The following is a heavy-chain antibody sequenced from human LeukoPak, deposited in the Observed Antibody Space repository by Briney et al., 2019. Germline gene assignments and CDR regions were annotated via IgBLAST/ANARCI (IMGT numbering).Heavy chain of an antibody. J-gene: IGHJ3*02. D-gene: IGHD3-9*01. V-gene: IGHV4-59*01. CDR3: ARGRFFDGFDI. Sequence: SETLSLTCTVSGGSISSYYWSWIRQPPGKGLEWIGYIYYSGSTKYKPSLKSRVTISVDTSKNQFSLKLSSVTAADTAGYYCARGRFFDGFDIWGQGTMVTVSS. CDR1: GGSISSYY. CDR2: IYYSGST.